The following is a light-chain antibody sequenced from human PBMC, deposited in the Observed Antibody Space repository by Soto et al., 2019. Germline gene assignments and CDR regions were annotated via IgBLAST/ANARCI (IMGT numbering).Light chain of an antibody. Sequence: EIVMTQSPATLSVSQGERATFSCRASQSVSSNLAWYQQKPGQAPRLLIYGASTRATGIPARFSGSGSGTEFTLTISSLQSEDFAVYYCQQYNNWPPWTFGQGTKVEIK. CDR3: QQYNNWPPWT. J-gene: IGKJ1*01. V-gene: IGKV3-15*01. CDR2: GAS. CDR1: QSVSSN.